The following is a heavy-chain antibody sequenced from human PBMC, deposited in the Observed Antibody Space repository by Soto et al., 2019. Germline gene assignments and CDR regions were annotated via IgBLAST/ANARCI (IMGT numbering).Heavy chain of an antibody. Sequence: EVQLLESGGGLVQPGGSLRLSCAASGFTFTSYAMSWVRQAPGKGLEWVSTINESGGRTYYTDSVKGRFTISRDSSKNMLNLQMNSLRAEDTAMYYCATDARPSAWGQGTLVTVSS. J-gene: IGHJ5*02. CDR2: INESGGRT. CDR3: ATDARPSA. V-gene: IGHV3-23*01. CDR1: GFTFTSYA.